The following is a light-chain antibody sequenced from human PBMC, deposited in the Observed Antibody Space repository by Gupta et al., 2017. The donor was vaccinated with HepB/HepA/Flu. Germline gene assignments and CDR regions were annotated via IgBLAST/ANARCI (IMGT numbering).Light chain of an antibody. J-gene: IGLJ3*02. Sequence: SSELPPPPSVTVSPGQTARWTDAGDTLTKKDGYWYQQKTVQAPLLVIYKDRERHSEIPVRFSGSSSGTTVTLTISGVQAEEEADYYCQPADSSWTYVVFGGGTKLTV. CDR3: QPADSSWTYVV. CDR1: TLTKKD. CDR2: KDR. V-gene: IGLV3-25*02.